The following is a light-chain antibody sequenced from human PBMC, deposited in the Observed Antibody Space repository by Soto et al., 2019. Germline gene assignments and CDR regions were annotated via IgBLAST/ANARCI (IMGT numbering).Light chain of an antibody. V-gene: IGKV1-8*01. CDR1: QDIGTY. Sequence: AIRMTQSPSSFSASTGDRVSITCRATQDIGTYLAWYQQIPGKAPKLLIYDASTLQTGVPSRFSGSGSGTEYSLTISSLQSEDFGVYFCQQYDQWWTFGQGTKVEIK. J-gene: IGKJ1*01. CDR3: QQYDQWWT. CDR2: DAS.